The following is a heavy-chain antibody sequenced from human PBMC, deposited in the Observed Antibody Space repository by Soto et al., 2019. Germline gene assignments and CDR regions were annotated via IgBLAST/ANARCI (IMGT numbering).Heavy chain of an antibody. J-gene: IGHJ4*02. CDR2: IYYSGST. D-gene: IGHD3-22*01. Sequence: SETLSLTCTVSGGSISSSSYYWGWIRQPPGKGLEWIGSIYYSGSTYYNPSLKSRVTISVDTSKNQFSLKLSSVTAADTAVYYCARGGFYYDSSGYSHLIDFWGQGTLVTVSS. CDR3: ARGGFYYDSSGYSHLIDF. CDR1: GGSISSSSYY. V-gene: IGHV4-39*01.